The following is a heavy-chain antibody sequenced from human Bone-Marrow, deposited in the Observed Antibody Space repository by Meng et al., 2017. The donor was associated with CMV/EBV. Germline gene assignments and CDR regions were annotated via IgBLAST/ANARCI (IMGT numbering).Heavy chain of an antibody. CDR3: ARTSQLYSSSWYFDY. V-gene: IGHV2-70*20. Sequence: SGPTLVKPTQTLTLTCTFSGFSLSTSGMCVSWVRQPPGKALEWLALIDWDDDKYYSTSLKTRLTISKDTSKNQVVLTMTNMDPVDTATYYCARTSQLYSSSWYFDYWGQGTRVTGSS. J-gene: IGHJ4*02. CDR2: IDWDDDK. CDR1: GFSLSTSGMC. D-gene: IGHD6-13*01.